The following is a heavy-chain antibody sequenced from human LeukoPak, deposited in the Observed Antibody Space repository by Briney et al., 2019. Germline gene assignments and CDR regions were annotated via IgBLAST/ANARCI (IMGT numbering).Heavy chain of an antibody. CDR2: ISESGST. D-gene: IGHD3-16*01. CDR3: ARQDALGKFPPPFYMDV. Sequence: PSETLSLTCTVSGASISSYNWNWIRQPPGKGLEWIGYISESGSTNYNSSLENRVTLSLDTSKNEISLNLGSATVADTAVYYCARQDALGKFPPPFYMDVWGKGTTVIVS. J-gene: IGHJ6*03. CDR1: GASISSYN. V-gene: IGHV4-59*08.